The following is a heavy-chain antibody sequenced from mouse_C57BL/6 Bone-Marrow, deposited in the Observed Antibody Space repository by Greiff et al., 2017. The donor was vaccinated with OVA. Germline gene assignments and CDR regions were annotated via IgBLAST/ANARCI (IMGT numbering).Heavy chain of an antibody. CDR3: ARSNYSKGAY. CDR1: GYTFTSYG. V-gene: IGHV1-81*01. CDR2: IYPRSGNT. J-gene: IGHJ3*01. Sequence: VQGVESGAELARPGASVKLSCKASGYTFTSYGISWVKQRTGQGLEWIGEIYPRSGNTYYNEKFKGKATLTADKSSSTAYMELRSLTSEDSAVYFCARSNYSKGAYWGQGTLVTVSA. D-gene: IGHD2-5*01.